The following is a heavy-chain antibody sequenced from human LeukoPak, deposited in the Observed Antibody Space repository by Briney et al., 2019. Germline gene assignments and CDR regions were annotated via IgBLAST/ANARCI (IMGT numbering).Heavy chain of an antibody. Sequence: GGSLRLSCAASGFTFSSYAMSWVRQAPGKGLEWVSAISGSGGSTYYADSVKGRFTISRDNSKNTLYLQMNSLRAEDTAVYYCAKAIGAAGYCSSTSCYPWGYWGQGTLVTVS. D-gene: IGHD2-2*01. J-gene: IGHJ4*02. V-gene: IGHV3-23*01. CDR3: AKAIGAAGYCSSTSCYPWGY. CDR1: GFTFSSYA. CDR2: ISGSGGST.